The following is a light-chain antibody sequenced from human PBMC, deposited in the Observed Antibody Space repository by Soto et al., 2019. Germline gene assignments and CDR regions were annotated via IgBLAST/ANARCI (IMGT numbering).Light chain of an antibody. CDR3: MQGTHWSPMYT. CDR1: QSVVYSDGNTY. V-gene: IGKV2-30*01. CDR2: KVS. Sequence: DVVMTQSPLSLPVTLGQPASISCMSSQSVVYSDGNTYLNWCQQRPGQSPRRLIYKVSNRDSGVPDRFRGSGLGTDFTLEISRVEAEDVGVYYCMQGTHWSPMYTLGMGTKLEIK. J-gene: IGKJ2*01.